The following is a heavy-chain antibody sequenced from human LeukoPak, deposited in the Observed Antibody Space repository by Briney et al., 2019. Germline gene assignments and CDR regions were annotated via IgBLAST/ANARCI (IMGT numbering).Heavy chain of an antibody. CDR2: IYSGGIT. CDR1: GFTVRSTY. V-gene: IGHV3-53*01. Sequence: GGSLRLSCAASGFTVRSTYMSWVRQAPGKGLEWVSVIYSGGITYYADSVKGRFTISRDNSKNTLYLQMNSLRAEDTAVYYCAKDGDASGWYYYYYGMDVWGQGTTVTVSS. D-gene: IGHD6-19*01. J-gene: IGHJ6*02. CDR3: AKDGDASGWYYYYYGMDV.